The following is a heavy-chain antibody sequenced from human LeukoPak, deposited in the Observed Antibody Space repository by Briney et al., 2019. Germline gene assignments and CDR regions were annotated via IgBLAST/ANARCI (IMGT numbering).Heavy chain of an antibody. D-gene: IGHD2-15*01. J-gene: IGHJ4*02. Sequence: SETLSLTCTVSGGSISSSNYYWGWIRQPPGKGLEWIGNIYYSGSTYYNPSLKSRVTISVDTSKNQFSLRLSSVTAADTAVYYCAACSGGNCYGFDYWGQGNLVTVSS. CDR2: IYYSGST. CDR1: GGSISSSNYY. V-gene: IGHV4-39*01. CDR3: AACSGGNCYGFDY.